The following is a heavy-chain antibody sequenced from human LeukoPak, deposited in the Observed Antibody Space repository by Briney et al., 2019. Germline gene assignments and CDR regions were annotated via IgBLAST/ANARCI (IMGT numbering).Heavy chain of an antibody. V-gene: IGHV3-21*01. CDR3: ARHITMVRGAPYYFDN. CDR2: ISSSSSYI. Sequence: PGGSLRLSCAASGFTFSSYSMNWVRQAPGKGLEWVSSISSSSSYIYYADSVKGRFTISRDNAKNSLYLQMNSLRAEDTAMYYCARHITMVRGAPYYFDNWGQGTLVTVSS. CDR1: GFTFSSYS. J-gene: IGHJ4*02. D-gene: IGHD3-10*01.